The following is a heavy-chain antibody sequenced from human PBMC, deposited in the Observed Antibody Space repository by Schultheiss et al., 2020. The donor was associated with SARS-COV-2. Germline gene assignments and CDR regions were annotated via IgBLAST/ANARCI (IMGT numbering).Heavy chain of an antibody. V-gene: IGHV1-2*02. Sequence: ASVKVSCKASGYTFTGYYMHWVRQAPGQGLEWMGWINPNSGGTNYAQKFQGRVTMTRDTSISTAYMELSSLRSEDTAVYFCARGYCSSANCYDIYHYYMDVWGKGTTVTVSS. J-gene: IGHJ6*03. CDR1: GYTFTGYY. CDR3: ARGYCSSANCYDIYHYYMDV. CDR2: INPNSGGT. D-gene: IGHD2-2*01.